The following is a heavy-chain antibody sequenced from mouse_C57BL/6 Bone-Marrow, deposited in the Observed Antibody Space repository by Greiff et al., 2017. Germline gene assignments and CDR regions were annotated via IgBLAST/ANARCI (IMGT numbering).Heavy chain of an antibody. CDR3: ALYYDYDGVWYFDV. Sequence: EVKLQESVAELVRPGASVKLSCTASGFNIKNTYMHWVKQRPEQGLEWIGRIDPANGNTKYAPKFQGKATITADTSSNTAYLQLSSLTSEDTAIYYCALYYDYDGVWYFDVWGTGTTVTVSS. J-gene: IGHJ1*03. CDR2: IDPANGNT. V-gene: IGHV14-3*01. D-gene: IGHD2-4*01. CDR1: GFNIKNTY.